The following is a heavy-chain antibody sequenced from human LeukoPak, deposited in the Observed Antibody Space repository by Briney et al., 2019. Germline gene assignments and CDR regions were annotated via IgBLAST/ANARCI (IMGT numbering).Heavy chain of an antibody. CDR1: GYTFTSYY. V-gene: IGHV1-46*01. CDR2: INPSGGST. J-gene: IGHJ5*01. Sequence: ASVKVSCKASGYTFTSYYMHWVRQAPGQGLEWMGIINPSGGSTSYAQKFQGRVTMTRDTSTSTVYMELSSLRSEDAAVYYCARDHRPEYCSSTSCYVPHNWFDSWGQGTLVTVSS. D-gene: IGHD2-2*01. CDR3: ARDHRPEYCSSTSCYVPHNWFDS.